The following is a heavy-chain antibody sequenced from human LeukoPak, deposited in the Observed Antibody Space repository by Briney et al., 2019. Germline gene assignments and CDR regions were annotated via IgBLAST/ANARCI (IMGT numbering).Heavy chain of an antibody. CDR2: IIPIFGTA. D-gene: IGHD3-9*01. CDR3: AREARYDQNFDY. CDR1: GGTFSSYA. J-gene: IGHJ4*02. Sequence: GSSVKVSCKASGGTFSSYAISWVRQAPGQGLEWMGGIIPIFGTANYEQKLQGRVTITEDESTSTDYMELSSVRSEDTAVYYCAREARYDQNFDYWGQGTLVTVSS. V-gene: IGHV1-69*01.